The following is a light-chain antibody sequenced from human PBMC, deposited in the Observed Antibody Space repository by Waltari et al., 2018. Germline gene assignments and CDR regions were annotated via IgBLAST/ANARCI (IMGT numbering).Light chain of an antibody. J-gene: IGLJ1*01. CDR2: YVS. CDR1: VRDVCGYNY. Sequence: QSALAPPASVSGSPGQSITIPCTGSVRDVCGYNYVSWYQHHPGKTPKFIIYYVSDRPSGVSNSFAGSKSGNTASLTISGLRAEDEADYYCGSYSGTTTFVFGTGTYVTVL. CDR3: GSYSGTTTFV. V-gene: IGLV2-14*03.